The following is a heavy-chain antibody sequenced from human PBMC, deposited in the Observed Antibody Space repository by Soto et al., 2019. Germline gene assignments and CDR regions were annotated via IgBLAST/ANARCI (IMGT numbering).Heavy chain of an antibody. CDR1: WFTFSSYA. V-gene: IGHV3-23*01. J-gene: IGHJ4*02. CDR2: FSGSGGRK. D-gene: IGHD1-1*01. CDR3: AKEAQMEPSSYYEY. Sequence: PGGVLGLSCSAFWFTFSSYALRGGRQGPGKGLEWLSDFSGSGGRKYYEDSVKGRFTISRDNSKNTLYLQMNSLRAEDTAVYYCAKEAQMEPSSYYEYWGQGTMVTLSS.